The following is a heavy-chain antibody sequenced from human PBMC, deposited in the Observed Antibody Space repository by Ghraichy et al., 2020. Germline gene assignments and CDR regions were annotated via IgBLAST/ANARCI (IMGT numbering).Heavy chain of an antibody. Sequence: GGSLRLSCAASGFSFSSYAMSWVRQAPGKGLEWVSVISGSGGSTNYADSVKGRFTISRDNSKNTLYLHMNSLRAEDTAVYYCAKGAGYSSVMDVWGQGTTVTVSS. J-gene: IGHJ6*02. CDR3: AKGAGYSSVMDV. CDR2: ISGSGGST. D-gene: IGHD6-19*01. V-gene: IGHV3-23*01. CDR1: GFSFSSYA.